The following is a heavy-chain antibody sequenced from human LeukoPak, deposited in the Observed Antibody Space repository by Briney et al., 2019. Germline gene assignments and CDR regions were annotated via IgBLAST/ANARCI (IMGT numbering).Heavy chain of an antibody. CDR2: IYYSGST. CDR3: ARHPVGANYHYYAMDV. D-gene: IGHD3-10*01. J-gene: IGHJ6*02. CDR1: GGSISSTSHY. Sequence: PSETLSLTCTVSGGSISSTSHYWGWIRQPPGKGLEWIGSIYYSGSTYYNPSLKSRVTISVDTSKNQFSLKLSSVTAADTAVYYCARHPVGANYHYYAMDVWGQGTTVTVSS. V-gene: IGHV4-39*01.